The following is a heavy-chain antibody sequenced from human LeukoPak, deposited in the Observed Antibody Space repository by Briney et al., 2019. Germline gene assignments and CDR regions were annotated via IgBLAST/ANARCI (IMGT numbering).Heavy chain of an antibody. CDR1: GFTFSNAW. D-gene: IGHD3-3*01. V-gene: IGHV3-15*01. J-gene: IGHJ4*02. Sequence: PGGSLRLSCAASGFTFSNAWMSWVRQAPGKGLEWVGRIKSKTDGGTTDYAAPVKGRFTISRDDSKNTLYLQMNSLKTEDTAVYYCTTTIASSSYDFWSGYPPVDYWGQGTLVTVSS. CDR3: TTTIASSSYDFWSGYPPVDY. CDR2: IKSKTDGGTT.